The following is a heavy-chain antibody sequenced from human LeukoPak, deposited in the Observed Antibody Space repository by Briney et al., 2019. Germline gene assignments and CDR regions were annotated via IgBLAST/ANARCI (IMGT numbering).Heavy chain of an antibody. D-gene: IGHD2-2*01. CDR3: AREVPASSPPDY. V-gene: IGHV4-59*08. J-gene: IGHJ4*02. Sequence: SETLSLTCTVSGGSISSYYWSWIRQPPGKGLEWIGYIYYSGSTNYNPSLKSRVTISVDTSKNQFSLNLSSVTAADTAVYYCAREVPASSPPDYWGQGTLVTVSS. CDR1: GGSISSYY. CDR2: IYYSGST.